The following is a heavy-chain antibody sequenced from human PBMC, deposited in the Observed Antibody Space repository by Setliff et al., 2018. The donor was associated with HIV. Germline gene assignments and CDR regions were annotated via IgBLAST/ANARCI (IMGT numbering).Heavy chain of an antibody. CDR2: TSAYNGHT. J-gene: IGHJ4*02. CDR1: GYTFTSYG. D-gene: IGHD3-3*01. V-gene: IGHV1-18*01. CDR3: ARGREWLPVASYFDY. Sequence: GASVKVSCKASGYTFTSYGFSWVRQAPGQGLEWMGWTSAYNGHTNYAQKLQGRVTMTTDTSTSTAYMELSSLRSEDAAVYYCARGREWLPVASYFDYWGQGTLVTVSS.